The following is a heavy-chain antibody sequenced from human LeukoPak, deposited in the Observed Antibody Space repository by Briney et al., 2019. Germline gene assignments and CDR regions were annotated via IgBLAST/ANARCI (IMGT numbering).Heavy chain of an antibody. CDR2: ISGSGEDT. J-gene: IGHJ4*02. CDR1: GFSFSIYT. V-gene: IGHV3-23*01. Sequence: QPGGSLRLSCVASGFSFSIYTMPWFRQAPGKGLEWVSNISGSGEDTHFADSVKGRFTVSRDNSRNTLFLQMDSLGVEDTAVYHCAKAKGGLWGQGTLVTVSS. D-gene: IGHD2-15*01. CDR3: AKAKGGL.